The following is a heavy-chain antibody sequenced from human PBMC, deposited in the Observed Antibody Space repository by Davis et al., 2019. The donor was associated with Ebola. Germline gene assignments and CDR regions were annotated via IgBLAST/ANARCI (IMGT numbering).Heavy chain of an antibody. CDR3: AREGGFSWRHDAFDI. CDR2: INPNSGGT. J-gene: IGHJ3*02. CDR1: GYTFTGYY. Sequence: ASVKVSCKASGYTFTGYYMHWVRQAPGQGLEWMGWINPNSGGTNYAQKFQGRVTMTRDTSISTAYMELSRLRSDDTAVYYCAREGGFSWRHDAFDIWGQGTMVTVSS. V-gene: IGHV1-2*02. D-gene: IGHD2-15*01.